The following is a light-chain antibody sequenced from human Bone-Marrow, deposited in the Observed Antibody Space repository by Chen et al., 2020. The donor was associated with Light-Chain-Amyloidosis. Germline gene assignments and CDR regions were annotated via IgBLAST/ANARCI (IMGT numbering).Light chain of an antibody. CDR3: QVWDRSSDRPV. J-gene: IGLJ3*02. CDR1: NIGSTG. V-gene: IGLV3-21*02. Sequence: SYVLTQPSSVSVAPGQTATIACGGNNIGSTGERWYQQTPGQAPLLVVYDDSDRPSGIPERLSGSNSGNTATLTISRVEAGDEADYYCQVWDRSSDRPVFGGGTKLTVL. CDR2: DDS.